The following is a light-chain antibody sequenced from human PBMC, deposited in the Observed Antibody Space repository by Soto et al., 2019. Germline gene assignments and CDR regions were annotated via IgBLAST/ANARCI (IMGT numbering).Light chain of an antibody. Sequence: HMTKTRSGLSACVGYAITIICRASQGIRNDLGWYQQKPGKAPKRLIYAASSLQSGVPSRFSGSGSGTDFTLTISCLQSEDFATYYCQQYYSYPRTFGPGTKVDIK. CDR1: QGIRND. CDR2: AAS. J-gene: IGKJ1*01. CDR3: QQYYSYPRT. V-gene: IGKV1-17*01.